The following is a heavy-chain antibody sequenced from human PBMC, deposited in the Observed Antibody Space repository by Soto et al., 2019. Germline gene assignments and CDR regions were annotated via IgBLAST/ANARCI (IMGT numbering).Heavy chain of an antibody. D-gene: IGHD3-10*01. V-gene: IGHV3-23*01. CDR1: GFTLSSYA. J-gene: IGHJ4*02. CDR2: ISDSGGST. CDR3: AKGTYYYGSAPYYFDY. Sequence: GGSLRLSCAASGFTLSSYAMSWVRQAPGQGLEWVSGISDSGGSTYYADSVKGRFTISRDNSKNTLYLQMNSLRAEDTAVFYCAKGTYYYGSAPYYFDYWGQGTLVTVSS.